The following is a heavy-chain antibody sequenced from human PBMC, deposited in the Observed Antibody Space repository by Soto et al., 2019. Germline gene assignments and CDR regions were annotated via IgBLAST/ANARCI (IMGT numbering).Heavy chain of an antibody. V-gene: IGHV1-2*04. CDR1: GYSSTDYH. J-gene: IGHJ6*02. Sequence: VKVSCKASGYSSTDYHIHWVRQAPGQGLEWLGRINPKSGGTSTAQKFQGWVTMTTDTSISTASMELTRLTSDDTAIYYCARGDSTDCSNGVCSFFYNHDMDVWGQGTTVTVSS. CDR3: ARGDSTDCSNGVCSFFYNHDMDV. CDR2: INPKSGGT. D-gene: IGHD2-8*01.